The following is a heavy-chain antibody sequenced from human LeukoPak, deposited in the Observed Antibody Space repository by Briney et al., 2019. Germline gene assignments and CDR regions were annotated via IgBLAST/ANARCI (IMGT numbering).Heavy chain of an antibody. J-gene: IGHJ4*02. V-gene: IGHV3-9*01. CDR1: GFTFDDYA. CDR3: AKDGGLWVSAHWGDS. D-gene: IGHD7-27*01. CDR2: ISWNSGSI. Sequence: SGGSLRLSCAASGFTFDDYAMHWVRQAPGKGLEWVSGISWNSGSIGYADSVKGRFTVSRDDSKNTLYLQMNSLRAEDTAVYYCAKDGGLWVSAHWGDSWGRGTLVTVSS.